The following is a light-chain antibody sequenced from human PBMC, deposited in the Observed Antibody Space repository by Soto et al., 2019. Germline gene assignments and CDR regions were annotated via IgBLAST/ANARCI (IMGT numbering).Light chain of an antibody. Sequence: QSALTQPASVSGSPGQSITISCTGTSSDVGSYNLVSWYQQNPGTAPKLMIYEAFKRPSGVSNRFSGSKSGDTASLTISGLQAEDEADYYCCSYAGSTTLYVFGTGTKLTVL. CDR1: SSDVGSYNL. CDR3: CSYAGSTTLYV. CDR2: EAF. V-gene: IGLV2-23*01. J-gene: IGLJ1*01.